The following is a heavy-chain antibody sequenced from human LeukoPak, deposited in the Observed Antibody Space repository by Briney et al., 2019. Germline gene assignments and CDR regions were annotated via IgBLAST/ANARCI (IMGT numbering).Heavy chain of an antibody. D-gene: IGHD3-16*02. J-gene: IGHJ4*02. CDR3: ARDPRYDYVWGSYRYIFDY. CDR2: INHSGST. CDR1: GGSFSGYY. Sequence: ASQTLSLTCAVYGGSFSGYYWSWIRQPPGKGLEWIGEINHSGSTNYNPSLKSRVTISVDTSKNQFSLKLSSVTAADTAVYYCARDPRYDYVWGSYRYIFDYWGQGTLVTVSS. V-gene: IGHV4-34*01.